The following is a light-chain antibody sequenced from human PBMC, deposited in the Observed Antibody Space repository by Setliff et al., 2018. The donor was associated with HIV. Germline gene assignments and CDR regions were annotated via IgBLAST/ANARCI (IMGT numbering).Light chain of an antibody. CDR2: DLI. J-gene: IGLJ1*01. CDR3: CSYAGSSTFPYV. CDR1: SRDVGGYNY. V-gene: IGLV2-14*03. Sequence: QSALTQPASVSGSPGQSITISCTGTSRDVGGYNYVSWYQQHPGKAPKLMIYDLINRPSGVSNRFSGSRSGNTASLTISGLQAEDEADYYCCSYAGSSTFPYVFGTGTKVTV.